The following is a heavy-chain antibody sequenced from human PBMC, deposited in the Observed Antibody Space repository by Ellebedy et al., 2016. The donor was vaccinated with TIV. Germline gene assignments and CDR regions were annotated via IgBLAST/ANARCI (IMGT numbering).Heavy chain of an antibody. V-gene: IGHV3-74*01. Sequence: GESLKISCAASGFTFSSYWMHWVRQAPGKGLVWVSRINSDGSRTSYADSVKGRFTISRDNAKNTLYLQMNSLRAEDTAVYYCARRGDCGSGDCWAFDYWGQGTLVTVSS. CDR2: INSDGSRT. CDR3: ARRGDCGSGDCWAFDY. D-gene: IGHD2-21*02. J-gene: IGHJ4*02. CDR1: GFTFSSYW.